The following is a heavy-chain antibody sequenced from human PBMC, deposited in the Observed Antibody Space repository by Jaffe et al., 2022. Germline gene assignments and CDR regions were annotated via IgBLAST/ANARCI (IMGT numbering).Heavy chain of an antibody. CDR3: AQGGSAHDAFDI. J-gene: IGHJ3*02. Sequence: QITLKESGPTLVKPTQTLTLTCTFSGFSLSTSGVGVGWIRQPPGKALEWLALIYWNDDKRYSPSLKSRLTITKDTSKNQVVLTMTNMDPVDTATYYCAQGGSAHDAFDIWGQGTMVTVSS. CDR1: GFSLSTSGVG. V-gene: IGHV2-5*01. CDR2: IYWNDDK. D-gene: IGHD1-26*01.